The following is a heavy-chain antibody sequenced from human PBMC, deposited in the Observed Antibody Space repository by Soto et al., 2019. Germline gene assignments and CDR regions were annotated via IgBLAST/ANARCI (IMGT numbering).Heavy chain of an antibody. CDR3: ARLYSSSSRGGDYYYGMDV. CDR1: GGSLSSSSYY. J-gene: IGHJ6*02. Sequence: ETLSLTCTVSGGSLSSSSYYRGWIRQPPGKGLEWIGSIYYSGSTYYNPSLKSRVTISVDTSKNQFSLKLSSVTAADTAVYYCARLYSSSSRGGDYYYGMDVWGQGTTVTGSS. CDR2: IYYSGST. D-gene: IGHD6-6*01. V-gene: IGHV4-39*01.